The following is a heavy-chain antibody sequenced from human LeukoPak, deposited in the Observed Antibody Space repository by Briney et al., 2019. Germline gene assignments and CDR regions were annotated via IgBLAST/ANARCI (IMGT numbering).Heavy chain of an antibody. CDR3: ATSYGSGSSYYFDY. CDR1: GFTFSNYA. D-gene: IGHD3-10*01. V-gene: IGHV3-23*01. CDR2: ISPTGGTP. J-gene: IGHJ4*02. Sequence: GSLSLSCAASGFTFSNYAMTWVRQAPGKGLEWVSTISPTGGTPYYADSVKGRFTISRDNSKNTLYLQMNSLRAEDTAVYYCATSYGSGSSYYFDYWGQGTLVTVSS.